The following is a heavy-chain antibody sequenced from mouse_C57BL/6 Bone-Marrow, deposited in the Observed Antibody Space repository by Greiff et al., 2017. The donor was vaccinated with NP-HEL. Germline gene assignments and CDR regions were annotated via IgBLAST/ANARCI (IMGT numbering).Heavy chain of an antibody. CDR1: GFSLTSYG. V-gene: IGHV2-3*01. D-gene: IGHD2-3*01. CDR3: AKPGYDGDLYRYFDV. Sequence: QVQLKESGPGLVAPSQSLSITCTVSGFSLTSYGVSWVRQPPGKGLEWLGVLWGDGSSTYHSALISRLRISKDNDTSQDFLKLNRLQTYDTATYDCAKPGYDGDLYRYFDVWGTGTTVTVSS. CDR2: LWGDGSS. J-gene: IGHJ1*03.